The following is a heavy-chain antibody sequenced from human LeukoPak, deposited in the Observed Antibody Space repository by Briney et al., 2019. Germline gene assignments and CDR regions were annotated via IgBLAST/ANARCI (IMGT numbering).Heavy chain of an antibody. V-gene: IGHV3-30*02. CDR1: GFTFSSYG. D-gene: IGHD2-2*01. CDR2: IRYDGSNK. CDR3: VRTRSDYMDV. Sequence: GGSLRLSCAASGFTFSSYGMHWVRQAPGKGLEWVAFIRYDGSNKYYADSVKGRFTISRDNSKSNLQMNSLRSGDTAVYYCVRTRSDYMDVWGKGTTVTVSS. J-gene: IGHJ6*03.